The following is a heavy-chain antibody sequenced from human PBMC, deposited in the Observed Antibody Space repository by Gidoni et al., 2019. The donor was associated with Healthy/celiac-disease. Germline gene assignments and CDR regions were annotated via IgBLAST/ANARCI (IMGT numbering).Heavy chain of an antibody. V-gene: IGHV3-48*01. CDR2: ISSSSSTI. CDR3: NAQLWYGGFDY. Sequence: EVQLVESGGGLVQPGGSLRVSCAASGFTFSSYSMNWVRQAPGKGLEWVSYISSSSSTIYYADSVKGRFTISRDNAKNSLYLQMNSLRAEDTAVYYCNAQLWYGGFDYWGQGTLVTVSS. CDR1: GFTFSSYS. J-gene: IGHJ4*02. D-gene: IGHD5-18*01.